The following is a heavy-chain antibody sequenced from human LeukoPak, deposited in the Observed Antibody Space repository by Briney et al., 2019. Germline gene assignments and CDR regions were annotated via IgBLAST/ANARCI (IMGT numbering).Heavy chain of an antibody. CDR2: INPNSGGT. J-gene: IGHJ3*02. Sequence: ASVKVSCKSSGYTFTGYYMHWVRQAPGQGPEWMGWINPNSGGTNYAQKFQGWVTMTRDTSISTAYMELSRLRSDDTAVYYCARPTAGGNSSGAFDIWGQGTMVTVSS. CDR1: GYTFTGYY. CDR3: ARPTAGGNSSGAFDI. D-gene: IGHD4-23*01. V-gene: IGHV1-2*04.